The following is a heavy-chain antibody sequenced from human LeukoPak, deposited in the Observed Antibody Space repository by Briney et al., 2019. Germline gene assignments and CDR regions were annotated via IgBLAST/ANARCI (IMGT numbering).Heavy chain of an antibody. CDR1: GFSVSNYY. V-gene: IGHV3-53*01. CDR3: ARCYYDGSGFYYYFDY. CDR2: IYSGGNT. Sequence: GGSLSLSCAASGFSVSNYYMSWVRQAPGKGLEWVSVIYSGGNTYYTDSVKGRFTISRDNPKNTVFLQMSSLRGEDTAVYYCARCYYDGSGFYYYFDYWGQGTLVTVSS. J-gene: IGHJ4*02. D-gene: IGHD3-22*01.